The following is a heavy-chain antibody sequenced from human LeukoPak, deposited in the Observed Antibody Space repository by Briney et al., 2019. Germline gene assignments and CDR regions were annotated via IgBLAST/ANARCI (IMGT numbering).Heavy chain of an antibody. J-gene: IGHJ4*02. Sequence: SETLSLTCTVSGGSVSSGSYYWSWIRQPPGKGLEWIGYIYYSGSTNYNPSLKSRVTISVDTSKNQFSLKLSSVTAADTAVYYCAANPGIAAAGTGFDYWGQGTLVTVSP. CDR1: GGSVSSGSYY. V-gene: IGHV4-61*01. D-gene: IGHD6-13*01. CDR2: IYYSGST. CDR3: AANPGIAAAGTGFDY.